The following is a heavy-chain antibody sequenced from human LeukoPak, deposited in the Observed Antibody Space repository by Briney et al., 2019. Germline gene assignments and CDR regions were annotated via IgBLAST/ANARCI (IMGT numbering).Heavy chain of an antibody. D-gene: IGHD6-13*01. V-gene: IGHV1-46*01. Sequence: ASVKVSCKASGYTFTSYYMHWVRQAPGQGLEWMGIINPSGGSTSYAQKFQGRVTMTRDTSTSTVYMELSSLRSEDTAVYYCAREVVVAAAANYFDYWGQGTLVTVSS. J-gene: IGHJ4*02. CDR2: INPSGGST. CDR1: GYTFTSYY. CDR3: AREVVVAAAANYFDY.